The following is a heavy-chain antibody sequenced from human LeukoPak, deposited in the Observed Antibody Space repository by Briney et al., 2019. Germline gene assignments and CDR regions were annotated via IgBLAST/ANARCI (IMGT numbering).Heavy chain of an antibody. CDR2: INDGDDGP. CDR3: TRSLNYFTSGTSRRDFDS. V-gene: IGHV3-23*01. Sequence: PGGSLRLSCTASGFTISHYAMIWVRQTPGKGLEWVSAINDGDDGPYYADSVKGRFTISRDNSKNTLFLQMNNLRAEDTALYYCTRSLNYFTSGTSRRDFDSWGQGTLVTVSS. D-gene: IGHD3-10*01. J-gene: IGHJ4*02. CDR1: GFTISHYA.